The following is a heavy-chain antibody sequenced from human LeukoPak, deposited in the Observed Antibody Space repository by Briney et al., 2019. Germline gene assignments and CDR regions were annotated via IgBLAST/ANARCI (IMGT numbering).Heavy chain of an antibody. CDR1: GYTFTSYD. J-gene: IGHJ4*02. CDR3: ARGSSDDFDY. CDR2: MNPNSGNT. D-gene: IGHD6-6*01. V-gene: IGHV1-8*01. Sequence: GASVTVSCKASGYTFTSYDINWVRQAPGQGLEWMGWMNPNSGNTGYAQKSLGRVTMTRNTSISTAYMELSSLRSEDTAVYYCARGSSDDFDYWGQGTLVTVSS.